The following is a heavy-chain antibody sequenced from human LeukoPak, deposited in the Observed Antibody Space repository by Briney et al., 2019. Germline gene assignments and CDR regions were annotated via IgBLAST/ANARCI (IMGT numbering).Heavy chain of an antibody. V-gene: IGHV1-2*02. J-gene: IGHJ4*02. CDR1: GYTFTGYY. Sequence: ASVKVSCKTSGYTFTGYYIHWVRQAPGQGLEWMGWINPKSGGTNYAQKFQGRVTMTRDTSISTAYMELSRLRSDDTAVYYCAAQGRVGATMDFDYWGQGTLVTVSS. D-gene: IGHD1-26*01. CDR3: AAQGRVGATMDFDY. CDR2: INPKSGGT.